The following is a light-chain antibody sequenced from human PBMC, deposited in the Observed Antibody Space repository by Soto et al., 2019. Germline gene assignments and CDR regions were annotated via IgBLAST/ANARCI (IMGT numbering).Light chain of an antibody. J-gene: IGKJ1*01. CDR3: QQYNNWWT. CDR2: GAS. V-gene: IGKV3-20*01. Sequence: EIVLTQSPGTLSLSPGERATLSCRASESISSSYLGWYQQKPGQAPRLLIYGASSRATGIPDRFSGSGSGTDFTLTISSLQSEDFAVYYCQQYNNWWTFGQGTKVDNK. CDR1: ESISSSY.